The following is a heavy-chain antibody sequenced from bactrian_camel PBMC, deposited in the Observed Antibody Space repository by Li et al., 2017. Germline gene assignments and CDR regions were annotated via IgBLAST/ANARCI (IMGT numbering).Heavy chain of an antibody. D-gene: IGHD1*01. Sequence: HVQLVESGGGLVQPGGSLTLSCTASGYTLSSGCMGWVRQVPGKEREGVAAIDIDGTTSYRDSVKGRFTISKDNAKNTLYLQMNSLKPEDTAMYYCASGPWGYCTRTKWEGGMNNWGKGTQVTVS. CDR2: IDIDGTT. CDR1: GYTLSSGC. J-gene: IGHJ7*01. V-gene: IGHV3S9*01.